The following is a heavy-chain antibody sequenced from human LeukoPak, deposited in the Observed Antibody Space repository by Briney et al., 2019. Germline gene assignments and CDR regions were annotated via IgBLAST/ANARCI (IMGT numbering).Heavy chain of an antibody. CDR1: GYTFTGYY. J-gene: IGHJ6*03. Sequence: ASVKVSCKASGYTFTGYYMHWVRQAPGQGLEWMGWINPNSGGTNYAQKFQGRVTMTRDTSISTAYMELSSLRSEDTAVYYCARASSARYFASRYYYYMDVWGKGTTVTISS. CDR2: INPNSGGT. D-gene: IGHD3-9*01. CDR3: ARASSARYFASRYYYYMDV. V-gene: IGHV1-2*02.